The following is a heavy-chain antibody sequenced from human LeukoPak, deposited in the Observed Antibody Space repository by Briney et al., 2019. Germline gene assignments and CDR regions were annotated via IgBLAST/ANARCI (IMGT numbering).Heavy chain of an antibody. CDR2: IWYDGSNK. V-gene: IGHV3-33*03. CDR1: GFTFSSYA. Sequence: GGSLRLSCAASGFTFSSYAMSWVRQAPGKGLEWVAVIWYDGSNKYYADSVKGRFTISRDNAKNSLYLQMNSLTAEDAALYYCAKDISTASDAFDIWGQGTMVTVSS. D-gene: IGHD1-14*01. CDR3: AKDISTASDAFDI. J-gene: IGHJ3*02.